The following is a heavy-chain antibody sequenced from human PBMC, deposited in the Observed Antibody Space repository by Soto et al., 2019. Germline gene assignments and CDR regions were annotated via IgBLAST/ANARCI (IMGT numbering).Heavy chain of an antibody. CDR1: GFTFATYG. Sequence: EVQLLESGGGWVHPGGSRRLSFAGSGFTFATYGLSWVRLAPGRGREWVSAIKSGGETTYYPDSVKGRFTISRDNSKNTLYMQMNSLRAEDTAIYYCAKAPRGGHYGDWYFDLWGRGTLVTVSS. D-gene: IGHD3-10*01. V-gene: IGHV3-23*01. CDR2: IKSGGETT. J-gene: IGHJ2*01. CDR3: AKAPRGGHYGDWYFDL.